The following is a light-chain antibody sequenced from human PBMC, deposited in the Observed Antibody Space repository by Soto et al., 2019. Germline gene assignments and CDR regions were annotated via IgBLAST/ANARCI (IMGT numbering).Light chain of an antibody. Sequence: EIVLTQSPGTLSLSPGERATLSCRASHTISSSYLAWYQQKPGQAPRLLMYGISRRATGIPDRFSGSGSGKDFTLTITRLEPEDFAVYYWQQYVTSSPRTFGQGTKVEIK. CDR1: HTISSSY. J-gene: IGKJ1*01. CDR2: GIS. V-gene: IGKV3-20*01. CDR3: QQYVTSSPRT.